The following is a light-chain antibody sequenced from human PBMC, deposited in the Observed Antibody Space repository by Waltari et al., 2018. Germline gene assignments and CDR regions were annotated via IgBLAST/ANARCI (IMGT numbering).Light chain of an antibody. V-gene: IGLV7-46*01. J-gene: IGLJ2*01. CDR1: TGPVHRGHY. CDR3: LISFGGAEEI. CDR2: ATS. Sequence: QAVVTQEPSLTVSPGGTVTLTCASSTGPVHRGHYPSWFQQKPGQAPRTLIYATSNKHSWTPVRFSGSLLGGKAALTLSGAQPEDEADYYCLISFGGAEEIFGGGTKLTVL.